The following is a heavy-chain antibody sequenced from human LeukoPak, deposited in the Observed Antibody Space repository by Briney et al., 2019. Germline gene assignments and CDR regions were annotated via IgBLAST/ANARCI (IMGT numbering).Heavy chain of an antibody. CDR2: ISYDGSNK. Sequence: GGSLRLSCAASGFTFSSYGMHWVRQAPGKGLEWVAVISYDGSNKYYADSVKGRFTISRDNSKNTLYLQMNSLRAEDTAVYYCAKVPGPHYYYYGMDVWGQGTTVTVSS. V-gene: IGHV3-30*18. CDR3: AKVPGPHYYYYGMDV. J-gene: IGHJ6*02. CDR1: GFTFSSYG.